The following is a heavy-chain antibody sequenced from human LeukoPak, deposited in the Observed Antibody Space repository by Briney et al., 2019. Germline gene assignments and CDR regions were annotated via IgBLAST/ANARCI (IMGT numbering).Heavy chain of an antibody. CDR3: ARGPGTVGLSP. CDR2: INHSGDT. Sequence: SETLSLTCNVSGGSFTNYYWSWIRQTPEKGLEWFGQINHSGDTSYNPPLRSRITLSVDRSKNQCSLKVTSVTAADTGVYYCARGPGTVGLSPWGQGTLVTVSS. J-gene: IGHJ5*02. D-gene: IGHD1/OR15-1a*01. V-gene: IGHV4-34*01. CDR1: GGSFTNYY.